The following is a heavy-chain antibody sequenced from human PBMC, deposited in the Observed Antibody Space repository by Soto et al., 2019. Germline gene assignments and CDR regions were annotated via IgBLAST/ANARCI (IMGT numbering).Heavy chain of an antibody. CDR1: GFTFGAYA. V-gene: IGHV3-49*03. CDR3: TRDKGGQQLVPWPGGY. J-gene: IGHJ4*02. CDR2: IRSKAYGGTT. D-gene: IGHD6-13*01. Sequence: PGGSLRLSCTASGFTFGAYAMSWFRQAPGKGLEWVGFIRSKAYGGTTEYAASVKGRFTISRDDSKSIAYLQMNSLKTEDTAVYYCTRDKGGQQLVPWPGGYWGQGTLVTVSS.